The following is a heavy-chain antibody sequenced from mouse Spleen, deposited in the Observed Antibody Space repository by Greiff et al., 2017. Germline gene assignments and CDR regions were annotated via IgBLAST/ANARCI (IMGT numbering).Heavy chain of an antibody. Sequence: EVQRVESGEGLVKPGGSLKLSCAASGFTFSSYAMSWVRQTPEKRLEWVAYISSGGDYIYYADTVKGRFTISRDNARNTLYLQMSSLKSEDTAMYYCTRESNYGSSYRYFDVWGTGTTVTVSS. D-gene: IGHD1-1*01. CDR1: GFTFSSYA. CDR3: TRESNYGSSYRYFDV. V-gene: IGHV5-9-1*02. CDR2: ISSGGDYI. J-gene: IGHJ1*03.